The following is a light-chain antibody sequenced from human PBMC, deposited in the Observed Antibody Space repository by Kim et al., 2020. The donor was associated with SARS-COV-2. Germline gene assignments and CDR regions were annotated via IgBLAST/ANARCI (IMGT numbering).Light chain of an antibody. CDR2: DAS. CDR1: QSVRNL. CDR3: QQRINWPPIT. Sequence: SPGDTATLPGRARQSVRNLLVWYQQKPGQPPRLLSYDASHRATDVPARFRGSGSGTDFTLTISSLEPEDFGMYFCQQRINWPPITFGQGTRLEIK. V-gene: IGKV3-11*01. J-gene: IGKJ5*01.